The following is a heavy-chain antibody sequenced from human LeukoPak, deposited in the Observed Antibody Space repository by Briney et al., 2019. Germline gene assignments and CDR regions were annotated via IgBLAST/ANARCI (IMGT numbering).Heavy chain of an antibody. V-gene: IGHV3-53*04. CDR2: IYSGGTT. CDR1: GFTVSSNY. J-gene: IGHJ4*02. Sequence: PGGSLRLSCAASGFTVSSNYMSWVRQAPGKGLEWVSVIYSGGTTYYADSVKGRFTISRHNSKNTLYLQMNSLRAEDTAVYFCTTDSTTGWYKGDYWGQGTLVTVSS. D-gene: IGHD6-19*01. CDR3: TTDSTTGWYKGDY.